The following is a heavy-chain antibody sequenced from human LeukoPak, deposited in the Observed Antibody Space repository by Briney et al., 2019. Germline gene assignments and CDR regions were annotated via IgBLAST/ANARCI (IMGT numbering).Heavy chain of an antibody. V-gene: IGHV1-69*05. J-gene: IGHJ4*02. Sequence: VAPVKVSCKASGGTFSSYAISWVRQAPGQGLEWMGGIIPISGTANYAQKFQGRVTIATDESTSTAYMELSSLRSEDTAVYYCASTNYYGSGSYYFDYWGQGTLVTVSS. CDR1: GGTFSSYA. D-gene: IGHD3-10*01. CDR2: IIPISGTA. CDR3: ASTNYYGSGSYYFDY.